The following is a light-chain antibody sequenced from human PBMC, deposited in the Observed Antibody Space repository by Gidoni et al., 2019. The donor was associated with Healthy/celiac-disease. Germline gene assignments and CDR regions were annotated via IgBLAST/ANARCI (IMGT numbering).Light chain of an antibody. CDR3: QQSYSTPPT. Sequence: DIQMTQSPPSLSASVGDRVTITCRASKSISSYLNWYQQKPGKAPKILIYAASSLQSEVPSRFSGSGSGTDFTLTISSLQPEDFATYYCQQSYSTPPTFGGGTQVEIK. CDR2: AAS. J-gene: IGKJ4*01. V-gene: IGKV1-39*01. CDR1: KSISSY.